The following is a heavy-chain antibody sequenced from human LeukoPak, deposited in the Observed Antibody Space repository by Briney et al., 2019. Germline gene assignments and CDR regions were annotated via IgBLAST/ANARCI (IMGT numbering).Heavy chain of an antibody. V-gene: IGHV4-38-2*02. CDR2: IFPSGST. Sequence: SETLSLTCTVSGYYISTTYYWGWIRQSPGKGLEWIGNIFPSGSTYYNPSLESRVSISIDTSKNQFSLKLRSVTAADTAVYYCARGRITSSWDIDYWGQGTLVTVSS. CDR3: ARGRITSSWDIDY. D-gene: IGHD6-13*01. CDR1: GYYISTTYY. J-gene: IGHJ4*02.